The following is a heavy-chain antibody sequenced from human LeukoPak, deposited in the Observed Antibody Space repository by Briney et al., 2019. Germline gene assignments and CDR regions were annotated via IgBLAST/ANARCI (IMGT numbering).Heavy chain of an antibody. D-gene: IGHD4-17*01. J-gene: IGHJ4*02. Sequence: GGSLRLSCAASRFTLGTYWMTWVRQGPGKGLEWVANIKQDGSEKYYVDSVKGRFIVSRDSAKNSLFLQMNSLRAEDTGVYYCARVSYGAFDYWGQGTLVTVSS. CDR1: RFTLGTYW. V-gene: IGHV3-7*01. CDR2: IKQDGSEK. CDR3: ARVSYGAFDY.